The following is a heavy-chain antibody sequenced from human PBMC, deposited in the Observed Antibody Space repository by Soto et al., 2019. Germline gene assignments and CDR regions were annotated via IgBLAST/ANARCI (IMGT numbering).Heavy chain of an antibody. J-gene: IGHJ6*03. Sequence: GGSLRLSCAASGFTFSSYGMHWVRQAPGKGLEWVAVIWYDGSNKYYADSVKGRFTISRDNSKNTLYLQMNSLRAEDTAVYYCARDFTTRRYYYYYMDVWGKGTTVTVSS. V-gene: IGHV3-33*01. CDR3: ARDFTTRRYYYYYMDV. CDR1: GFTFSSYG. CDR2: IWYDGSNK. D-gene: IGHD3-22*01.